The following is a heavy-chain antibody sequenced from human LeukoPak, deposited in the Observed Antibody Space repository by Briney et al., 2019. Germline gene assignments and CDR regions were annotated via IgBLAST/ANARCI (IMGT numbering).Heavy chain of an antibody. Sequence: ASVKVSCKASGYTFTSYYMHWVRQAPGQGLERMGIINPSGGSTSYAQKFQGRVTMTRDTSTSTVYMELSSLRSEDTAVYYCAVLTLRYLPDDAFDIWGQGTMVTVSS. D-gene: IGHD3-9*01. V-gene: IGHV1-46*01. J-gene: IGHJ3*02. CDR1: GYTFTSYY. CDR3: AVLTLRYLPDDAFDI. CDR2: INPSGGST.